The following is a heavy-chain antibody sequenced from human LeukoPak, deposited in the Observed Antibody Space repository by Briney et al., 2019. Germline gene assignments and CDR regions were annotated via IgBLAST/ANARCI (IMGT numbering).Heavy chain of an antibody. V-gene: IGHV3-48*03. CDR1: GFTFSSYE. CDR2: ISSSGSTI. J-gene: IGHJ4*02. D-gene: IGHD5-24*01. Sequence: GGSLRLSCAASGFTFSSYEMNWVRQAPGKGLEWVSYISSSGSTIYYADSVKGRFTISRDNAKNSLYLQMSSLRAEDTAVYYCARDPKRRDGYFLSHLPVAFDYWGQGTLVTVSS. CDR3: ARDPKRRDGYFLSHLPVAFDY.